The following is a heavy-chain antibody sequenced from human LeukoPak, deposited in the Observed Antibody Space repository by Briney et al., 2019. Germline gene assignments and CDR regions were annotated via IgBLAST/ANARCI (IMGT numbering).Heavy chain of an antibody. CDR1: GFTFTGFH. V-gene: IGHV1-18*04. CDR3: ARDPPFWYQLPNFDY. CDR2: ISAYNGNT. J-gene: IGHJ4*02. Sequence: ASVKVSCKTSGFTFTGFHMHWVRQAPGQGLEWMGWISAYNGNTNYAQKLQGRVTMTTDTSTSTAYMELRSLRSDDTAVYYCARDPPFWYQLPNFDYWGQGTLVTVSS. D-gene: IGHD2-2*01.